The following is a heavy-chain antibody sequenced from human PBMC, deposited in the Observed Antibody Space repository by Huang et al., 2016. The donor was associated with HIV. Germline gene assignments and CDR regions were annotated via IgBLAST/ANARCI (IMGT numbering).Heavy chain of an antibody. V-gene: IGHV4-34*02. J-gene: IGHJ3*02. D-gene: IGHD3-22*01. Sequence: QVQLQQWGAELLKPSETLSLTCAVSGGSFSGHYWTWIRKPPGRGLEWIGEISDSGSTTYNPSLKSRVTISGDTSQSQFSLKLNPVTAADTAIYYCARMFKYDSGGYWGNDAFDIWGQGTMVTVSS. CDR3: ARMFKYDSGGYWGNDAFDI. CDR2: ISDSGST. CDR1: GGSFSGHY.